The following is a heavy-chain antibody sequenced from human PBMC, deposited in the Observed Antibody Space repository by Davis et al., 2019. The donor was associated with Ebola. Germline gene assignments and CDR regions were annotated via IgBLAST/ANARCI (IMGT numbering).Heavy chain of an antibody. V-gene: IGHV1-46*01. Sequence: ASVKVSCKASGYTFTSYGISWVRQAPGQGLEWMGIINPSGGSTSYAQKFQGRVTMTRDTSTSTVYMELSSLRSEDTAVYYCARQSGIYYVIDYWGQGTLVTVSS. D-gene: IGHD1-26*01. J-gene: IGHJ4*02. CDR2: INPSGGST. CDR3: ARQSGIYYVIDY. CDR1: GYTFTSYG.